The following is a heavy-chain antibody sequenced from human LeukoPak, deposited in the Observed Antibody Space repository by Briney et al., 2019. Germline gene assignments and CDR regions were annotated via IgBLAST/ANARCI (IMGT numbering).Heavy chain of an antibody. CDR1: GYSISSGYY. D-gene: IGHD5-12*01. CDR2: IYHSGST. Sequence: SETLSLPCAVSGYSISSGYYWGWIRQPPGKGLEWIGSIYHSGSTYYNPSLKSRVTISVDTSKNQFSLKLSSVTAADTAVYYCASRGLHIVFDLWGRGTLVTVSS. V-gene: IGHV4-38-2*01. J-gene: IGHJ2*01. CDR3: ASRGLHIVFDL.